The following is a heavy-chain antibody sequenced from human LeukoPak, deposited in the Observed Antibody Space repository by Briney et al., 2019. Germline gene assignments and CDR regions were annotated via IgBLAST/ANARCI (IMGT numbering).Heavy chain of an antibody. CDR3: ARGDDILSGYPNWFDP. V-gene: IGHV4-59*01. CDR2: NYYSGSK. CDR1: GGSISSYY. J-gene: IGHJ5*02. Sequence: NPSETLSLTCTVSGGSISSYYWSWIRQPPGKGLEWIGYNYYSGSKNYNPSLKSRVSISVDTSKNQFSLKLSSVTAADTAVYYCARGDDILSGYPNWFDPWGQGTLVTVSS. D-gene: IGHD3-9*01.